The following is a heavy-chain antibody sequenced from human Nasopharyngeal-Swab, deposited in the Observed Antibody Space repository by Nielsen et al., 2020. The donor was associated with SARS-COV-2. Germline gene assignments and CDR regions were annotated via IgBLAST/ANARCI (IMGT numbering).Heavy chain of an antibody. V-gene: IGHV3-7*01. J-gene: IGHJ6*02. CDR2: IKQDGSEK. Sequence: GGSLRLSCAASGFTFSSYWMSWVRQAPGKGLEWVANIKQDGSEKYYVDSVKGRFTISRDNAKNSLYLQMTSLRAEDTAVYYCARSRSYSSSWYPPGDYYGMDVWGQGTTVTVSS. CDR1: GFTFSSYW. CDR3: ARSRSYSSSWYPPGDYYGMDV. D-gene: IGHD6-13*01.